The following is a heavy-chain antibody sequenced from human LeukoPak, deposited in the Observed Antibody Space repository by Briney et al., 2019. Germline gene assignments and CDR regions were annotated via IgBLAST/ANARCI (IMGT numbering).Heavy chain of an antibody. CDR1: GFTFSSYA. V-gene: IGHV3-30-3*01. J-gene: IGHJ4*02. CDR3: ARDVDITGTDY. CDR2: ISYDGSNK. D-gene: IGHD1-20*01. Sequence: GGSLRLSCAASGFTFSSYAMHWVRQAPGKGLEWVAVISYDGSNKYYADSVKGRFTISRDNSKNTLYLQMNSLRAEDTAVYYCARDVDITGTDYWGQGTLVTVSS.